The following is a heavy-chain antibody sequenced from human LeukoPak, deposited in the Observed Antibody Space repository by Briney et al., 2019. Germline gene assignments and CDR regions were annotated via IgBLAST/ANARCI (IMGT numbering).Heavy chain of an antibody. J-gene: IGHJ4*02. Sequence: SETLSLTCTVSGGSISSYYWSWIRQPPGKGLEWIGYIYYSGSTIYNPSLKSRVTISVDTSKNQFSLKLSSVTAADTAVYYCARDGGGNRNFDYWGQGTLVTVSS. D-gene: IGHD4-23*01. V-gene: IGHV4-59*01. CDR1: GGSISSYY. CDR2: IYYSGST. CDR3: ARDGGGNRNFDY.